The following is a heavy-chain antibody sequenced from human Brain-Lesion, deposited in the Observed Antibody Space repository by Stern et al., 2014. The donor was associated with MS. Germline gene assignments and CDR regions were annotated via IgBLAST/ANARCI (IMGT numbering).Heavy chain of an antibody. Sequence: VQLVESGPGLVKPSETLSLPCTVSGGSFNHYYWSWVRQPPGKGLEWIGYIHYSGSTNYNPSLQSRVTISLDTSKNQFSLELSTVTTADTAVYFCARVGGYRGYERYSLVDYYYGMDVWGQGTTVAVSS. D-gene: IGHD5-12*01. CDR3: ARVGGYRGYERYSLVDYYYGMDV. V-gene: IGHV4-59*01. CDR1: GGSFNHYY. CDR2: IHYSGST. J-gene: IGHJ6*02.